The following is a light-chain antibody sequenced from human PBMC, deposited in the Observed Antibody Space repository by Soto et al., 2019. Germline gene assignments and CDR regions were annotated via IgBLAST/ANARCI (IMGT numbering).Light chain of an antibody. CDR3: CSYVGRNTYV. CDR2: DVS. CDR1: SSDVGGYNY. J-gene: IGLJ1*01. Sequence: QAVVTQPRSASGSPGQSITISCTGTSSDVGGYNYVSWYQQHPAKAPKLIIFDVSKRPSGVPNRFSGSKSGNTASLTISGLRAEDEADYYCCSYVGRNTYVFGTGTQLTVL. V-gene: IGLV2-11*01.